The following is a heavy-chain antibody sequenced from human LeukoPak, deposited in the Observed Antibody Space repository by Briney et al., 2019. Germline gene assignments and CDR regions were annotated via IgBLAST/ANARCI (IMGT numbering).Heavy chain of an antibody. CDR2: ISSSGRTI. D-gene: IGHD6-13*01. CDR1: GFTFSSYF. J-gene: IGHJ4*02. V-gene: IGHV3-48*04. Sequence: GGSLRLSCAASGFTFSSYFWMHWVRQAPGKGLEWVSYISSSGRTIYYADSVKGRFTISRDNAKNSLDLQMNSLRAEDTAVYYCARARPPDYSSGWYTFDYWGQGTLVTVSS. CDR3: ARARPPDYSSGWYTFDY.